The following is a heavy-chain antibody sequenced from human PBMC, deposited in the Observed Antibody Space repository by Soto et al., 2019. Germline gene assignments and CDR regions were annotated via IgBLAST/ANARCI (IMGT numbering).Heavy chain of an antibody. CDR1: GGSISSGXXX. D-gene: IGHD3-10*01. V-gene: IGHV4-31*03. CDR2: IYSSGRT. CDR3: ARDLRGWGYALDV. Sequence: QVQLHGSGPGLVKPSETLSLTCTVSGGSISSGXXXXTWIRQDPGKGLEYIGYIYSSGRTFYNPSLKSRVFISIDXSXNQLSLKLSSVTAADTAVYYCARDLRGWGYALDVWGQGTVVTVSS. J-gene: IGHJ3*01.